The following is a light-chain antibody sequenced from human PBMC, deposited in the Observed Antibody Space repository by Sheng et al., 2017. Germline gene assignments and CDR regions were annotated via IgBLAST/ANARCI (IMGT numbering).Light chain of an antibody. V-gene: IGLV3-1*01. J-gene: IGLJ3*02. Sequence: SYELAQPPSVSVSPGQTATITCSGDKLGRKYVSWYQHKAGQSPVLVIYQHTKRPSGISARISGANSGDTATLTISGTQAIDEADYYCQAWGRSTGVFGGGTKLTVL. CDR1: KLGRKY. CDR2: QHT. CDR3: QAWGRSTGV.